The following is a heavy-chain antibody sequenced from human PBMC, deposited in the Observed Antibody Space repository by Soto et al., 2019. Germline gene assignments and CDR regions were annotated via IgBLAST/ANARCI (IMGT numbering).Heavy chain of an antibody. J-gene: IGHJ4*02. Sequence: GGSLRLSCAASGFTFSSYTMNWVRQAPGKGLEWVSSITSTGSNVYYADSAKGRFTVSRDNAKNSLYLQMNSLRAEDTAVYYCARVITSSGWYEDYWGQGTLVTVSS. D-gene: IGHD6-19*01. CDR2: ITSTGSNV. CDR1: GFTFSSYT. V-gene: IGHV3-48*01. CDR3: ARVITSSGWYEDY.